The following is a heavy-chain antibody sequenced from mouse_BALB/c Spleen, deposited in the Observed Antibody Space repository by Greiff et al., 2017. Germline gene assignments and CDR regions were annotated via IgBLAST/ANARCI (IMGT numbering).Heavy chain of an antibody. D-gene: IGHD2-1*01. Sequence: EVQLVESGGGLVKPGGSLKLSCAASGFTFSSFAMSWVRQTPEKRLEWVASISSGGSTYYPDSVKGRFTISRDNARNILYLQMSSLRSEDTAMYYCARDGNYWGQGTTLTVSS. CDR3: ARDGNY. CDR2: ISSGGST. CDR1: GFTFSSFA. J-gene: IGHJ2*01. V-gene: IGHV5-6-5*01.